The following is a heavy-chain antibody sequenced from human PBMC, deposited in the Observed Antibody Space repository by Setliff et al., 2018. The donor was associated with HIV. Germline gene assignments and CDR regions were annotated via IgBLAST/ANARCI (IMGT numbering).Heavy chain of an antibody. J-gene: IGHJ4*02. CDR1: GGSFSGYY. CDR3: AIGRGSY. D-gene: IGHD1-26*01. CDR2: VYARGNT. Sequence: SETLSLTCAVYGGSFSGYYWTWIRQPAGKGLEWIGHVYARGNTNYNPSLKSRVTISVDTSKSQFSLKLSSVTAADTAMYYCAIGRGSYWGQGTLVTVSS. V-gene: IGHV4-59*10.